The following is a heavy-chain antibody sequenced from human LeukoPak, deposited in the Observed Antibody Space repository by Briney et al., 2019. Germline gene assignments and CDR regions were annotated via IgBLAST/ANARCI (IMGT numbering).Heavy chain of an antibody. Sequence: GGSLRLSCAASGFTFSNYSMNWVRQAPGKGLEWVSWISSTSNTIYYADSVKGRFTISRDNAKNSLDLQMNSLRDEDTAVYYCVRDSAHTVVVPAVIPPGLDNWFDPWGQGTLVTVSS. J-gene: IGHJ5*02. CDR1: GFTFSNYS. CDR2: ISSTSNTI. CDR3: VRDSAHTVVVPAVIPPGLDNWFDP. V-gene: IGHV3-48*02. D-gene: IGHD2-2*01.